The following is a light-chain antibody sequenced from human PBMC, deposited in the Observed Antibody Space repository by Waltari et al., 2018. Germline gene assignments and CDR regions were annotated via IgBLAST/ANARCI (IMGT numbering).Light chain of an antibody. Sequence: QSALTQPRSVSGSPGQSVTISCTGTSSDVGGYNYVSWYQQHPGNAPKLMIYDVRTRPSGVPDRFSGSKSGNTASLTISALQAEDEADYYCCSYAGSYGWVFGGGTKLTVL. CDR2: DVR. J-gene: IGLJ3*02. CDR1: SSDVGGYNY. V-gene: IGLV2-11*01. CDR3: CSYAGSYGWV.